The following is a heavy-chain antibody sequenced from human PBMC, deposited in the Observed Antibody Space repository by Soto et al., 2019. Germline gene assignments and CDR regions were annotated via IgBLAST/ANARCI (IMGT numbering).Heavy chain of an antibody. J-gene: IGHJ6*02. Sequence: GGSLRLSCAASGFTFSDYYMSWIRQAPGKGLEWVSYISSSSSYTNYADSVKGRFTISRDNAKNSLYLQMNSLRAEDTAVYYCATIKGSWYPINYYYGMDVWGQGTTVTVSS. V-gene: IGHV3-11*03. D-gene: IGHD6-13*01. CDR3: ATIKGSWYPINYYYGMDV. CDR1: GFTFSDYY. CDR2: ISSSSSYT.